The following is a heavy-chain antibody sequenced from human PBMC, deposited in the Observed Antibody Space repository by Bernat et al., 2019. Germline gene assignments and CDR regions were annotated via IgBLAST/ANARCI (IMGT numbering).Heavy chain of an antibody. CDR2: VNSDGSTT. Sequence: EVQLVESGGGLVQPGGSLRLSCAASGFTFSSYWIYWVRQAPGKGLVWVSRVNSDGSTTNYADSVKGRFTISRDNSKNTLYLQMNSLRAEDTAVYYCARAWGVVPRERVDYWGQGTLVTVSS. D-gene: IGHD1-26*01. CDR1: GFTFSSYW. J-gene: IGHJ4*02. V-gene: IGHV3-74*01. CDR3: ARAWGVVPRERVDY.